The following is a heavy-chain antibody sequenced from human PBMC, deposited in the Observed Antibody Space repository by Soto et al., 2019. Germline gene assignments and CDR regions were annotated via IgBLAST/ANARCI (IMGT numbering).Heavy chain of an antibody. D-gene: IGHD3-10*01. Sequence: QLQLQESGPGLVKPSETLSLTCAVSGASISRTGFHWGWTRQPPGQGLEWIGGIYEGATTFYNSSLKRRVTIAADTANSYFSLKLSSVTAADTAVYYCARRGSGPTFDYWGQGTLGTVSS. J-gene: IGHJ4*02. CDR3: ARRGSGPTFDY. CDR2: IYEGATT. V-gene: IGHV4-39*01. CDR1: GASISRTGFH.